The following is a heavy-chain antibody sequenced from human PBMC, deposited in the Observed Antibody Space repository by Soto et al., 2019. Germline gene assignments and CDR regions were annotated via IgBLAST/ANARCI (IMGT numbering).Heavy chain of an antibody. CDR3: ATSRISIAVAGETEYYFDY. J-gene: IGHJ4*02. CDR2: ISYDGSNK. Sequence: PGGSLRLSCAASGFTFSSYGMHWVRQAPGKGLEWVAVISYDGSNKYYADSVKGRFSISRDTSQSTLYLQMNSLRSDDTALYYCATSRISIAVAGETEYYFDYWGQGTPVTVSS. CDR1: GFTFSSYG. V-gene: IGHV3-30*03. D-gene: IGHD6-19*01.